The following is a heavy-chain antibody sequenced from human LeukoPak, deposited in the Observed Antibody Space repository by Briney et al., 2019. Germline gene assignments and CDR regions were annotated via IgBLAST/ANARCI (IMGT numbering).Heavy chain of an antibody. Sequence: GGSLRLSCAASRFTFSNYGMHWVRQAPGKGLEWVAFIRYDGSNKYYADSVKGRFTISRDNSKNTLYLQMNSLRAEDTAVYYCAKDRRSSGYYYGDAFDMWGQGTMVTVSS. J-gene: IGHJ3*02. D-gene: IGHD3-22*01. CDR3: AKDRRSSGYYYGDAFDM. CDR1: RFTFSNYG. V-gene: IGHV3-30*02. CDR2: IRYDGSNK.